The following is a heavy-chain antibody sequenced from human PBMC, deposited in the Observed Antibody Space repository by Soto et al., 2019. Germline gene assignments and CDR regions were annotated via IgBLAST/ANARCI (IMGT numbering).Heavy chain of an antibody. CDR3: AHRRSYCRGGSCYSGFDY. V-gene: IGHV2-5*02. D-gene: IGHD2-15*01. CDR1: GFSLSTSGVG. Sequence: QITLKESGTALVKPTQTLTLTCTFSGFSLSTSGVGVGWIRQPPGKALEWLALIYWDDDKRYSPSLKSRLTITKDTSKNQVVLTITNMDPVDTATYYCAHRRSYCRGGSCYSGFDYCGQGTLVTVSS. J-gene: IGHJ4*02. CDR2: IYWDDDK.